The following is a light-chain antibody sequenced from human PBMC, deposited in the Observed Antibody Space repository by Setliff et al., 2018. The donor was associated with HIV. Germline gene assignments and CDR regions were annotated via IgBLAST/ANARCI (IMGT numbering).Light chain of an antibody. V-gene: IGLV2-8*01. CDR3: SSYAGTNSPYV. J-gene: IGLJ1*01. Sequence: QSALTQPPSASGSPEQSVTISCTGTSSDVGGYNYVSWYQQHPGKAPKFMIYEVTKRPSGVPDRFSGSKSGNTASLTVSGLQAEDEADYYCSSYAGTNSPYVFGTGSKGTV. CDR1: SSDVGGYNY. CDR2: EVT.